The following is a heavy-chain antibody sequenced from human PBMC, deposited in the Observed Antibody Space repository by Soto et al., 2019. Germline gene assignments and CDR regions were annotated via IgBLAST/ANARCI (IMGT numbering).Heavy chain of an antibody. CDR2: ISYDGSNK. CDR3: AKDLRYSLALDYYYGMDV. Sequence: QVQLVESGGGVVQPGRSLRLSCAASGFTFSSYGMHWVRQAPGKGLEWVAVISYDGSNKYYADSVKGRFTISRDNSKNTLYLQMNGLRAEDTAVNYCAKDLRYSLALDYYYGMDVWGQGTTVTVSS. D-gene: IGHD4-4*01. J-gene: IGHJ6*02. CDR1: GFTFSSYG. V-gene: IGHV3-30*18.